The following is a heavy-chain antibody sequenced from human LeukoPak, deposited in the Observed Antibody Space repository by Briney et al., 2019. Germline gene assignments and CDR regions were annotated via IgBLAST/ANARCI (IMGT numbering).Heavy chain of an antibody. CDR3: ARRGYCSSTSCYALDY. D-gene: IGHD2-2*01. J-gene: IGHJ4*02. CDR1: GGSISSYY. Sequence: SETLSLTCTVSGGSISSYYWSWIRQPPGKGLEWIGYIYYSGSTNYNPSLKSRVTILVDTSKNQFSLKLSSVTAADTAVYYCARRGYCSSTSCYALDYWGQGTLVTVSS. CDR2: IYYSGST. V-gene: IGHV4-59*08.